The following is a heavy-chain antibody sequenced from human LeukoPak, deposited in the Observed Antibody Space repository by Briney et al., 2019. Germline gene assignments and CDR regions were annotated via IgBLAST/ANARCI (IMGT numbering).Heavy chain of an antibody. CDR3: ARSRVAGNWFDP. J-gene: IGHJ5*02. CDR2: ISTYNPNT. D-gene: IGHD6-19*01. Sequence: GASVKVSCKASGYSFTAYVISWVRQAPGQGLEWMGWISTYNPNTNYAQKFQGRVTMTTDTSTSTVYMELRSLRSEDTAVYYCARSRVAGNWFDPWGQGTLVTVSS. V-gene: IGHV1-18*01. CDR1: GYSFTAYV.